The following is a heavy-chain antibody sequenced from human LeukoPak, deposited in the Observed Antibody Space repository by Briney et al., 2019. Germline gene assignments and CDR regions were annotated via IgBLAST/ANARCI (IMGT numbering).Heavy chain of an antibody. D-gene: IGHD1-26*01. CDR1: GYTFTGYY. CDR3: ARGVSGSYYYYYMDV. J-gene: IGHJ6*03. CDR2: INPNSGGT. Sequence: WASVKVSCKASGYTFTGYYMHWVRQAPGQGLEWMGWINPNSGGTNYQGRVTMTRDTSISTAYMELSRLRSDDTAVYYCARGVSGSYYYYYMDVWGKGTTVTVSS. V-gene: IGHV1-2*02.